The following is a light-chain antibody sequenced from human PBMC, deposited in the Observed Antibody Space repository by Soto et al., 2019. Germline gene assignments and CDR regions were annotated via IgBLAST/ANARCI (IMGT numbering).Light chain of an antibody. CDR2: GAS. CDR1: QSISRN. V-gene: IGKV3-15*01. Sequence: EIVLTQSPGTLSLSAGERATLSCRASQSISRNLAWYQQKPGQAPRLLIYGASTRATGIPARFTGSGSGTEFTLTISSLQSEDFAVYYCQQYNNWPLTFGGGTKVDIK. J-gene: IGKJ4*01. CDR3: QQYNNWPLT.